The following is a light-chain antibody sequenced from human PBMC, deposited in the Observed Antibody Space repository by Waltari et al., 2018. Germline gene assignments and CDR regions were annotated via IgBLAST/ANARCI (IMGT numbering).Light chain of an antibody. Sequence: IMLTPSPRTLSLSPVERATLSCRTRQSVASSYLSWYQQKPGQSPRILIYGVSNRASGIPDRFSGSGSGTDFSLTINRLEPEDFAVYYCLHYGRSKTFGQGIRLEIK. CDR2: GVS. V-gene: IGKV3-20*01. CDR3: LHYGRSKT. CDR1: QSVASSY. J-gene: IGKJ2*01.